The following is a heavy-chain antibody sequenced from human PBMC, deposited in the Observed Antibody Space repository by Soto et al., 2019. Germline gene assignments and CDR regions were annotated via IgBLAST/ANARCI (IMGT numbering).Heavy chain of an antibody. Sequence: EVQLVESGGGLVKPGGSLRLSCAASGFTFSSYSMNWVRQAPGKGLEWVSSISSSSSYIYYADSVKGRFTISRDNSKNSLYLQMNSLRAEDTAVYYCARDLQRSVGIQWSAFDIWGQGTMVTVSS. J-gene: IGHJ3*02. CDR3: ARDLQRSVGIQWSAFDI. D-gene: IGHD2-15*01. CDR2: ISSSSSYI. CDR1: GFTFSSYS. V-gene: IGHV3-21*01.